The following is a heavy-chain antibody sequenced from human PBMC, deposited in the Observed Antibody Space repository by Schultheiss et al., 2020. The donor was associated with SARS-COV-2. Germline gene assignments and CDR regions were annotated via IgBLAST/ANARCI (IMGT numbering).Heavy chain of an antibody. V-gene: IGHV4-31*03. CDR2: IYYSGST. D-gene: IGHD3-10*01. CDR3: ARVVRSYYGSGSPNWFDP. Sequence: SETLSLTCTVSGGSISSGGYYWSWIRQHPGKGLEWIGYIYYSGSTYYNPSLKSRVTISVDTSKNQFSLKLSSVTAADTAVYYCARVVRSYYGSGSPNWFDPWGQGTLVTVSS. CDR1: GGSISSGGYY. J-gene: IGHJ5*02.